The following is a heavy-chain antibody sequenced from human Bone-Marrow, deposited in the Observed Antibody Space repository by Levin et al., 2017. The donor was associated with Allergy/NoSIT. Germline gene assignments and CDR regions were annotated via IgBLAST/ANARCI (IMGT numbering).Heavy chain of an antibody. Sequence: GGSLRLSCAASGFTFSSYGMHWVRQAPGKGLEWVAVISYDGSNKYYADSVKGRFTISRDNSKNTLYLQMNSLRAEDTAVYYCAKDCCSSTSCYDGWGYFDYWGQGTLVTVSS. CDR3: AKDCCSSTSCYDGWGYFDY. CDR2: ISYDGSNK. D-gene: IGHD2-2*01. CDR1: GFTFSSYG. J-gene: IGHJ4*02. V-gene: IGHV3-30*18.